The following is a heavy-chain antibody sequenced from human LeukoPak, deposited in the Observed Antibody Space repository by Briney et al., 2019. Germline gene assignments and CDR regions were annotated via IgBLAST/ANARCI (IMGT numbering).Heavy chain of an antibody. D-gene: IGHD6-19*01. CDR2: ISGSGGST. Sequence: GGSLRLSCAASGLTFSSYAMSWVRQAPGKGLEWVSAISGSGGSTYYADSVKGRFTISRDNSKNTLYLQMNSLRAEDTAVYYCAKDFEPTYSSGWERWGQGTLVTVSS. CDR3: AKDFEPTYSSGWER. CDR1: GLTFSSYA. V-gene: IGHV3-23*01. J-gene: IGHJ4*02.